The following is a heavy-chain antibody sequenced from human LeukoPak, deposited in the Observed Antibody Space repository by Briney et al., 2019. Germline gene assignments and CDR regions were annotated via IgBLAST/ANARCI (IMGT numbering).Heavy chain of an antibody. D-gene: IGHD3-10*01. CDR3: ARDRYYGSGSYLPTPYFDY. V-gene: IGHV3-30-3*01. CDR1: GFTFSSYA. CDR2: ISYDGSNK. Sequence: GGSLRLSCAASGFTFSSYAMHWVRQAPGKGLEWVAVISYDGSNKYYADSVKGRFTISRDNSKNTLYLQMNSLRAEDTAVYYCARDRYYGSGSYLPTPYFDYWGQGTLVTVSS. J-gene: IGHJ4*02.